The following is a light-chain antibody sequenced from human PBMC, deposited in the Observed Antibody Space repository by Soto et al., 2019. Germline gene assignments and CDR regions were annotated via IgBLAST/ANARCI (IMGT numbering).Light chain of an antibody. CDR3: QQSHSTPLT. J-gene: IGKJ4*01. V-gene: IGKV1-39*01. Sequence: DIQVLQSPSSLSASVGDGVTITCRASLRISTYLNWYQHKPGKAPKLLIYGASSLQSGVPSRFSGSGSGTDFTLTISSLHPEDSATYYCQQSHSTPLTFGGGTNLEI. CDR1: LRISTY. CDR2: GAS.